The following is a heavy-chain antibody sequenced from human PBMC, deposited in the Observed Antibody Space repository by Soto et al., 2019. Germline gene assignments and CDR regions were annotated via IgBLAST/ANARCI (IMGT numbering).Heavy chain of an antibody. CDR1: GGSFSGYY. CDR3: ARSQQLGVRGMDV. J-gene: IGHJ6*01. D-gene: IGHD6-13*01. V-gene: IGHV4-34*01. Sequence: SETLSLTCAVYGGSFSGYYWSWIRQPPGKGLEWIGEINHSGSTNYNPSLKSRVTISLDTSRNQFSLKLSSVTAADTAVYYCARSQQLGVRGMDVWGQGTTVTVSS. CDR2: INHSGST.